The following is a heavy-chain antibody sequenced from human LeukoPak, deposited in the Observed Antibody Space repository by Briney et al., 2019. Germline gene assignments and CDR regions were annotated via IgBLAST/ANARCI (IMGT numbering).Heavy chain of an antibody. CDR2: IIPIFGTA. CDR3: ARGTVTADLFTLGDYFDC. CDR1: GGTFSSYA. Sequence: ASVKVSCKASGGTFSSYAISWVRQAPGQGLEWMGGIIPIFGTANYAQKFQGRVTITTDESTSTAYMELSSLRSEDTAVYYCARGTVTADLFTLGDYFDCWGQGTLVTVSS. J-gene: IGHJ4*02. D-gene: IGHD2-21*02. V-gene: IGHV1-69*05.